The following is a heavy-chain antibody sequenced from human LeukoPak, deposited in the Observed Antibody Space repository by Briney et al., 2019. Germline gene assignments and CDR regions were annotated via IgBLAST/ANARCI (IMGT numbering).Heavy chain of an antibody. J-gene: IGHJ4*02. V-gene: IGHV4-34*01. CDR2: STHSGST. CDR3: ARGRTGAAALDF. Sequence: SETLSLTCAVYGGSFSGHYWTWIRQPPGKGLEWIGESTHSGSTNYNPSLKSRVTISVDTPKSQFSLKLSSVTAADTAVYHCARGRTGAAALDFWGPGMLVTVSS. D-gene: IGHD2-2*01. CDR1: GGSFSGHY.